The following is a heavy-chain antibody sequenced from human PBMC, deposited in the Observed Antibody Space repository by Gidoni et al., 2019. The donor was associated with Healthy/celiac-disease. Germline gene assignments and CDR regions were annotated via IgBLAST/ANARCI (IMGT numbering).Heavy chain of an antibody. CDR1: GFTFSSYA. CDR2: ISGRGGST. CDR3: AKCYDSSGYYSDY. V-gene: IGHV3-23*01. J-gene: IGHJ4*02. D-gene: IGHD3-22*01. Sequence: EVQLLESGGGLVQPGGSLRLSWSASGFTFSSYAMSWVRQAPGKGLECVSAISGRGGSTYYADSVKGRFTISRDNSKNTLYLQMNSLRAEDTAVYYCAKCYDSSGYYSDYWGQGTLVTVSS.